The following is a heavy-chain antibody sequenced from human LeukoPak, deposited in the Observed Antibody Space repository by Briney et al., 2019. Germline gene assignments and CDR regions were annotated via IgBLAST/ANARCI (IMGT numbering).Heavy chain of an antibody. J-gene: IGHJ4*02. V-gene: IGHV4-59*08. D-gene: IGHD5-24*01. CDR1: GASISSYY. Sequence: PSETLSLTCTVSGASISSYYWSWIRQPPGKGLEWIGHIYYSGSTNYNPYLKSRVTISVDTSKNQFSLNLNSVIAADTAMYYCASHTAGHGSGYWGQGVLVTVSS. CDR3: ASHTAGHGSGY. CDR2: IYYSGST.